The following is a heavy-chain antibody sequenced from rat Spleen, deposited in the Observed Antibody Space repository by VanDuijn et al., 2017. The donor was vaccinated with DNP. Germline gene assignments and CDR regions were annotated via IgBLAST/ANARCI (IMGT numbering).Heavy chain of an antibody. Sequence: QVQLKESGPGLVQPSQTLSLTCTVSGFSLTSYNVHWVRQPTGKGLEWMGIIWTGGSTDYNSVLKSRLSISRDTSKSQVFLKMNSLQTEDIATYYCARASTTVAYAMDAWGQGTSVTVSS. V-gene: IGHV2-30*01. J-gene: IGHJ4*01. D-gene: IGHD1-1*01. CDR1: GFSLTSYN. CDR3: ARASTTVAYAMDA. CDR2: IWTGGST.